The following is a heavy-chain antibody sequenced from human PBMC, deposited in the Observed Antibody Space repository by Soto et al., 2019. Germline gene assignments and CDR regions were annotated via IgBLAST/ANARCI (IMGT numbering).Heavy chain of an antibody. V-gene: IGHV3-30*18. CDR1: GFTFSSYG. CDR2: ISYDGSNK. D-gene: IGHD3-10*01. J-gene: IGHJ4*02. CDR3: AKGQSLLWFGELLRKTDYFDY. Sequence: QVQLVESGGGVVQPGRSLRLSCAASGFTFSSYGMHWVRQAPGKGLEWVAVISYDGSNKYYADSVKGRFTISRDNSKNPLYLQMNSLRAEDTAVYYCAKGQSLLWFGELLRKTDYFDYWGQGTLVTVSS.